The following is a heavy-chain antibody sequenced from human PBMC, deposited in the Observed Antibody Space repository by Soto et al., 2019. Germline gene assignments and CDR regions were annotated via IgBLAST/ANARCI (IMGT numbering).Heavy chain of an antibody. CDR2: ISDGAERI. CDR3: VTLALGKFDY. D-gene: IGHD1-26*01. J-gene: IGHJ4*02. V-gene: IGHV3-23*01. CDR1: GFTFSSNS. Sequence: EVQLLESGGGLVQPGGSLRLSCAASGFTFSSNSMSWVRQAPGGGLEWVSAISDGAERIFYVDSVKGRFTISRDNSKNKLYLQMDRLRAEDTAVYYCVTLALGKFDYWGQGNLVIVSS.